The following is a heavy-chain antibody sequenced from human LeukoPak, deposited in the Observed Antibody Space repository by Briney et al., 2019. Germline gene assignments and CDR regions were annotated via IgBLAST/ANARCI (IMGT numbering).Heavy chain of an antibody. J-gene: IGHJ4*02. V-gene: IGHV4-4*02. Sequence: SETLSLTCGVSGGSITSRDCWSWVRQPPGKGLEWIGDICLDGRIHYTPSLKSRISISIDRSKDQFSLNLISVAAADTAIYFCASQGGLRNDFWGQGTLVTVSS. CDR2: ICLDGRI. CDR3: ASQGGLRNDF. D-gene: IGHD2-15*01. CDR1: GGSITSRDC.